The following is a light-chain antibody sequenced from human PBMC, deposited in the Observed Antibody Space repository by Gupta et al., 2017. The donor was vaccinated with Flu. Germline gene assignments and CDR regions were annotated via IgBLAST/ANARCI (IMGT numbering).Light chain of an antibody. Sequence: DIQMTQSPSTLSASVGDRVTITCRASQSISTWLAWYQQKPGKAPKLLIYKASSLESGVPSRFSGSGSGTEFTLTISSLQPDDFATYYCQQYYSYWSFGQGTXVEIK. CDR3: QQYYSYWS. CDR1: QSISTW. V-gene: IGKV1-5*03. J-gene: IGKJ1*01. CDR2: KAS.